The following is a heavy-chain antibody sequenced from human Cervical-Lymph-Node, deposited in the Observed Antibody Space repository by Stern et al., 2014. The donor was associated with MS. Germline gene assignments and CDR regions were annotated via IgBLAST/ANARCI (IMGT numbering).Heavy chain of an antibody. CDR1: GFTFSTYS. Sequence: EVKLVESGGGLVKPGGSLRLSCAASGFTFSTYSMNWVRQAPGKGLEWVSSTSTTSTYIYYADSVRGRFTISRDNAENSLYLQLNNLRDEDTAVYYCSRGWSGFDDWGQGTLVTVSS. D-gene: IGHD3-3*01. V-gene: IGHV3-21*01. CDR2: TSTTSTYI. J-gene: IGHJ4*02. CDR3: SRGWSGFDD.